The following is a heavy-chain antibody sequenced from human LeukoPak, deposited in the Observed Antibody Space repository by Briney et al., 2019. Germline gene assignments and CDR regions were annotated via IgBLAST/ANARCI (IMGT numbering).Heavy chain of an antibody. Sequence: ASVKVSCKASGYRFTSYDMHWVRQAPGQGLEWMGIINPSGGTGYAQKFQGRVTMTRDTSTTTVYMELSRLRSEDTAVYYCARGGARFDFDPWGQGTLVTVSS. V-gene: IGHV1-46*01. CDR3: ARGGARFDFDP. CDR1: GYRFTSYD. CDR2: INPSGGT. D-gene: IGHD3-16*01. J-gene: IGHJ5*02.